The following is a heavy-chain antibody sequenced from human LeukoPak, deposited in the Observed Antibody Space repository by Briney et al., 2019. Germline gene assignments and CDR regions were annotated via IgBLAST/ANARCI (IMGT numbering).Heavy chain of an antibody. CDR3: ARDLQASVTTNGWGFDL. CDR2: IRSDGTIT. D-gene: IGHD4-17*01. V-gene: IGHV3-74*01. CDR1: GFTFSRYW. Sequence: GGSLRLSCAASGFTFSRYWMHWVRQAPGKGLVWVARIRSDGTITSYADSVKGRFTISRDDAKNTLYLQMNSLRAEDTAVYYCARDLQASVTTNGWGFDLWGRGTLVTFSS. J-gene: IGHJ2*01.